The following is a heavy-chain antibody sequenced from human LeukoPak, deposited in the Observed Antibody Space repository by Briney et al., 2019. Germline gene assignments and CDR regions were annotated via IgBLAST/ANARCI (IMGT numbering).Heavy chain of an antibody. J-gene: IGHJ4*02. CDR3: ARGGIAARRVSYYFDY. V-gene: IGHV3-30-3*01. CDR1: GFTFSSCA. CDR2: ISYDGSNK. D-gene: IGHD6-6*01. Sequence: GGSLRLSCAASGFTFSSCAMHWVRQAPGKGLEWVAVISYDGSNKYYADSVKGRFTISRDNSKNTLYLQMNSLRAEDTAVYYCARGGIAARRVSYYFDYWGQGTLVTVSS.